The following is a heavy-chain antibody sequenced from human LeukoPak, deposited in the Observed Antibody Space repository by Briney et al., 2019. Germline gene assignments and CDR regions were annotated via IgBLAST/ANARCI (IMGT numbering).Heavy chain of an antibody. V-gene: IGHV3-30*18. D-gene: IGHD3-10*01. CDR3: AKDGDGSADY. CDR1: GFTFSSYG. Sequence: GGSLRLSCAASGFTFSSYGMHWVRQAPGKGLEWVAVISYDGSNKYYADSVKGRFTISRDNSKNTLYLQMNSLRAEDTAVYYCAKDGDGSADYWGRGTLVTVSS. J-gene: IGHJ4*02. CDR2: ISYDGSNK.